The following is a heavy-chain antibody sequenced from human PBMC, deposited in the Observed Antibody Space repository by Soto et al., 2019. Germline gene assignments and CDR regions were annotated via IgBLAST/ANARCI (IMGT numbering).Heavy chain of an antibody. CDR1: GFTYNIYA. CDR3: AKQFSSSSWYPFDH. V-gene: IGHV3-23*01. J-gene: IGHJ4*02. Sequence: EVQLLESGEALVQPGGSLRLSCAASGFTYNIYAMSWVRQAPGKGLEWVSGISAGVIDTYYADSVKGRFTVSRDDSKNTLYLQMNSLRADDTAVYYCAKQFSSSSWYPFDHWGRGTRGIVSS. D-gene: IGHD6-13*01. CDR2: ISAGVIDT.